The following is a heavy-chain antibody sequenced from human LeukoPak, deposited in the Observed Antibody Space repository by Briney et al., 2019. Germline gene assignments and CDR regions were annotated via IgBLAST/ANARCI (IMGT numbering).Heavy chain of an antibody. CDR3: ARGEKPYDY. CDR1: GYTFTYYV. J-gene: IGHJ4*02. V-gene: IGHV1-18*01. D-gene: IGHD1-26*01. Sequence: GASVKVSCKTSGYTFTYYVISWVRQAPGQGLEWMGWINAYNGNTIDAQKLQGRVTMTTDTSTSTAYMELRSLRSDDTAVYYCARGEKPYDYWGQGTLVSVSS. CDR2: INAYNGNT.